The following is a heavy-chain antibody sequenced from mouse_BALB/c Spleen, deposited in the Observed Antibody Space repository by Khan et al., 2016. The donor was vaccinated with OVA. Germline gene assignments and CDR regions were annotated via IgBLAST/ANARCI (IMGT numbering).Heavy chain of an antibody. J-gene: IGHJ3*01. CDR3: ATLCGSPFTY. Sequence: VQLQQSGAELVKPGASVKLSCTASGFNIKDTYIHWVKERPEQGPEWIGRIDPANGDTKYDPKFQGKATITADTSSNTAYLQLSSLTSEDTAVYYCATLCGSPFTYWGQGTLVTVSA. D-gene: IGHD1-1*02. V-gene: IGHV14-3*02. CDR2: IDPANGDT. CDR1: GFNIKDTY.